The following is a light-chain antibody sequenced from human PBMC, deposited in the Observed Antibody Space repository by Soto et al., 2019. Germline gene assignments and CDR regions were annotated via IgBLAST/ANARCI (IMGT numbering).Light chain of an antibody. Sequence: EIVMTQSPATLSVSPGERATLSCRASQSVSSNLAWYQQKPGQAPRLLIYGASTRAKGIPARFSVSGSGTEFTLTIRRLQSEDFSVYYCQQYNNWAPLTFGGGTKVEIK. CDR3: QQYNNWAPLT. CDR1: QSVSSN. J-gene: IGKJ4*01. CDR2: GAS. V-gene: IGKV3-15*01.